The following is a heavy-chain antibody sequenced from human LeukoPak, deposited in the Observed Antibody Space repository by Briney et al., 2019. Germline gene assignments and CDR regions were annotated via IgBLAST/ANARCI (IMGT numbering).Heavy chain of an antibody. J-gene: IGHJ1*01. Sequence: GGSLRLSCTTSGFTFGNYAMSWVRQAPGKGLEWVGFIRSKAYGGPPEYAASVKGRFTISRDDSKSIAYLQMSSLKTEDTAVYYCTFDYGGNTGYFQHWGQGTLVSVSS. CDR1: GFTFGNYA. D-gene: IGHD4-23*01. CDR3: TFDYGGNTGYFQH. V-gene: IGHV3-49*04. CDR2: IRSKAYGGPP.